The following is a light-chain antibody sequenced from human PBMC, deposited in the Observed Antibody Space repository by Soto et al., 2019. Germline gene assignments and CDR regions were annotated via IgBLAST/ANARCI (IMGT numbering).Light chain of an antibody. J-gene: IGKJ2*01. V-gene: IGKV1-5*03. CDR1: QSISSW. CDR3: QHYSYSNT. CDR2: KAS. Sequence: DIQXXQSPSTLSAXVXXXVTIXXXASQSISSWLAWYQQKPGKAPKLLIYKASSLESGVPSRFSGSGSGTEFTLTISSLQPDDFATYYCQHYSYSNTFGQGTKLEIK.